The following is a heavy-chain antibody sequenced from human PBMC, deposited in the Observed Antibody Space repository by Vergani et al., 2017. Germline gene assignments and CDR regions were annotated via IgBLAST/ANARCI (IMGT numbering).Heavy chain of an antibody. D-gene: IGHD2-15*01. J-gene: IGHJ4*02. CDR3: ARSRPYCTSGSCPAI. Sequence: QVQLQESGPGLVKPSETLSLTCTVSGGSISSYYWSWIRQPPGKGLEWIGYIYYSGSTNYNPSLKSRVTISVDTSKNQFSLKLSSVTSADTAVYYCARSRPYCTSGSCPAIWGQGTLGSVSS. V-gene: IGHV4-59*01. CDR2: IYYSGST. CDR1: GGSISSYY.